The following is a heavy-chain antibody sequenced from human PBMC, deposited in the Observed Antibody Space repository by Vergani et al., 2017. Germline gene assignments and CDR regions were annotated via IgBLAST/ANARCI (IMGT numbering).Heavy chain of an antibody. Sequence: QSQLVQSGDEVKKPGASVKVSCKTSGYSFINYGISWVRQAPGQGLEWLGWVSPYNGNTNYGQKIQGRVTMTTDTSTRTAYMQLSSLRSEDTAVYYCARGMVRGVIMIMDYGMDVWGQGTTVTVSS. CDR2: VSPYNGNT. CDR3: ARGMVRGVIMIMDYGMDV. V-gene: IGHV1-18*01. CDR1: GYSFINYG. J-gene: IGHJ6*02. D-gene: IGHD3-10*01.